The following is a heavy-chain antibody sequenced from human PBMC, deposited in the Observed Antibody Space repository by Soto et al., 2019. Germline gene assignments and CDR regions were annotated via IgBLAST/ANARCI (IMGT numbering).Heavy chain of an antibody. D-gene: IGHD6-13*01. CDR1: GFTFTSYA. J-gene: IGHJ4*02. CDR2: ITSNGDGT. CDR3: ARGMYSSSK. V-gene: IGHV3-23*01. Sequence: GGSLRLSCAASGFTFTSYAMTWVRQVPGKGLEWVSTITSNGDGTNYADSVKGRFTVSRDNSKNTLYLQMNSLRAEDTAVYYCARGMYSSSKWGQGALVNVSS.